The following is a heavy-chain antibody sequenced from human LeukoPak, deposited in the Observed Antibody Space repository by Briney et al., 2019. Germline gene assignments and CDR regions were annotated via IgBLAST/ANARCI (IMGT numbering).Heavy chain of an antibody. D-gene: IGHD6-19*01. CDR1: GLTFSSYE. Sequence: GGSLRLSCAASGLTFSSYEMNWVRQAPGKGLEWVANIKQEGSEKYYVDSVKGRFTISRDNAKNSLYLQMNSLRAEDTAVYYCARAVAYWGQGTLVTVSS. V-gene: IGHV3-7*01. CDR2: IKQEGSEK. CDR3: ARAVAY. J-gene: IGHJ4*02.